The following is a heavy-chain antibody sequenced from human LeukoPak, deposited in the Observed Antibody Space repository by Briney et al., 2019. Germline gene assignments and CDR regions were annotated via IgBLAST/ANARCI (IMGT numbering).Heavy chain of an antibody. D-gene: IGHD1-26*01. V-gene: IGHV3-20*04. CDR1: GFSFDDYG. J-gene: IGHJ4*02. Sequence: GGSLRLSCAASGFSFDDYGMSWVRQVPGKGLEWVSAINWNGGSTGDADSVRGRFTISRDNAKNSPYLQMNSLRAEDTAVYYCAKDRGQKGAMTTFDYWGQGTLVTVSS. CDR2: INWNGGST. CDR3: AKDRGQKGAMTTFDY.